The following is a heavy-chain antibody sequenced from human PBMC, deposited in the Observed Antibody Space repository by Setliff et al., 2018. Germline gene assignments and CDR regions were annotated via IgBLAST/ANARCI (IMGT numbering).Heavy chain of an antibody. D-gene: IGHD6-19*01. V-gene: IGHV3-48*03. CDR1: GFIFSSYE. CDR3: EGRAVADRGFDI. J-gene: IGHJ3*02. CDR2: ITTSGSAT. Sequence: PGGSLRLSCAVSGFIFSSYEMNWVRQAPGKGLEWVSSITTSGSATYYAESVRGRFTISRDNAKNSLYLQMNSLRAEDTAVYYCEGRAVADRGFDIWGQGTTVTVSS.